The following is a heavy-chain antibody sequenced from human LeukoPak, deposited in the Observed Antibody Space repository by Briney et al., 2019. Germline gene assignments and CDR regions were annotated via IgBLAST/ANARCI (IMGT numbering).Heavy chain of an antibody. V-gene: IGHV1-69*13. Sequence: GASVKVSCKASGYTFTSYYMHWVRQAPGQGLEWMGGIIPIFGTANYAQKFQGRVTITADESTSTAYMELSSLRSEDTAVYYCARAAGPRWELLSEAGNYFDYWGQGTLVTVSS. CDR1: GYTFTSYY. CDR2: IIPIFGTA. J-gene: IGHJ4*02. D-gene: IGHD1-26*01. CDR3: ARAAGPRWELLSEAGNYFDY.